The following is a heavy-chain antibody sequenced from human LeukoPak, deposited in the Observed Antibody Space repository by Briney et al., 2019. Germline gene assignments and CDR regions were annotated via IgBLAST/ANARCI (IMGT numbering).Heavy chain of an antibody. J-gene: IGHJ4*02. Sequence: PGGSLRLSCAASGFTFSSYAMSWVRQAPGQGLERVSAISGSGGSTYYADSAKGRFTIFRDNSKNTLYLQMNSLIAEDTAVYYCANHYTSGWYYFDYWGQGTLVTVSS. CDR3: ANHYTSGWYYFDY. V-gene: IGHV3-23*01. D-gene: IGHD6-19*01. CDR2: ISGSGGST. CDR1: GFTFSSYA.